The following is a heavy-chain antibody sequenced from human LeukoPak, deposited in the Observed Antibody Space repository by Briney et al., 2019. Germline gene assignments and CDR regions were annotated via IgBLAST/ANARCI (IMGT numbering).Heavy chain of an antibody. CDR1: GGSFSGYY. V-gene: IGHV4-34*01. D-gene: IGHD3-16*01. CDR3: ARGQFPQLRLNWFDP. J-gene: IGHJ5*02. CDR2: INHSGST. Sequence: SETLSLTCAVYGGSFSGYYWSWIRQPPGKGLEWIGEINHSGSTNYNPSPKSRVTISVDTSKNQFSLKLSSVTAADTAVYYCARGQFPQLRLNWFDPWGQGTLVTVSS.